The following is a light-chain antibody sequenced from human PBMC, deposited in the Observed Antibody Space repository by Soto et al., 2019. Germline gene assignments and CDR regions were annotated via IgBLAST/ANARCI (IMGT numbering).Light chain of an antibody. CDR2: DAS. J-gene: IGKJ2*01. CDR1: QSVSSY. V-gene: IGKV3-11*01. Sequence: EIVLTQSPATLSLSPGERATLSCRASQSVSSYFAWYQQKPRQAPRLLIYDASNRTTGNPARFSGSGSGTAVTLTISSREAEDVAVYYCQHRGGWPPYTFGQGTKLEIK. CDR3: QHRGGWPPYT.